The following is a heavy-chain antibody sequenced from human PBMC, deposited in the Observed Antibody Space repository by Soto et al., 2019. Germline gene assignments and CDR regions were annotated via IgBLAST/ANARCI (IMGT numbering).Heavy chain of an antibody. CDR3: ARTQDYDSSGYLYYYGMDV. J-gene: IGHJ6*02. CDR1: GGTFSSYA. Sequence: SVKVSCKASGGTFSSYAISWVRQAPGQGLQWMGGIIPIFGTANYAQKFQGRVTITADESTSTAYMELSSLRSEDTAVYYCARTQDYDSSGYLYYYGMDVWGQGTTVTVSS. V-gene: IGHV1-69*13. CDR2: IIPIFGTA. D-gene: IGHD3-22*01.